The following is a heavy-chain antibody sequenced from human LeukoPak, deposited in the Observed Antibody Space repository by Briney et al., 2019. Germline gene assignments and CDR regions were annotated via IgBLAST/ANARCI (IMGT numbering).Heavy chain of an antibody. V-gene: IGHV3-30*03. CDR3: ATLPGYFDY. J-gene: IGHJ4*02. CDR2: ISYDGSNK. Sequence: GRSLRLSCAASGFTFSSYGMHWVRQAPGKGLEWVAVISYDGSNKYYADSVKGRFTISRDNSKNTLYLQVNSLRAEDTAVYYCATLPGYFDYWGQGTLVTVSS. CDR1: GFTFSSYG.